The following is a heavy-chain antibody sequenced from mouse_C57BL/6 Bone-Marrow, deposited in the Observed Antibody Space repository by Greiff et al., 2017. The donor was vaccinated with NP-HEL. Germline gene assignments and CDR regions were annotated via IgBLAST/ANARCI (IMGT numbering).Heavy chain of an antibody. V-gene: IGHV14-4*01. CDR2: IDPENGDT. Sequence: EVQLQQSGAELVRPGASVKLSCTASGFNIKDDYMHWVKQRPEQGLEWIGWIDPENGDTEYASKFQGKATITADTSSNTAYLQLSSLTSEDTAVYYCTTRVYYYGTDRYFDVWGTGTTVTVSS. CDR1: GFNIKDDY. CDR3: TTRVYYYGTDRYFDV. J-gene: IGHJ1*03. D-gene: IGHD1-1*01.